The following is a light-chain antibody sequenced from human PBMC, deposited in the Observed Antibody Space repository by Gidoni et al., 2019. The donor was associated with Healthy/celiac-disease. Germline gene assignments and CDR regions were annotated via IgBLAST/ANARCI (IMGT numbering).Light chain of an antibody. CDR2: AAS. CDR1: QGISSH. Sequence: DIQLTQSPSFLSASVGDRVTITCRASQGISSHLAWYQQKPGKAPKLLIYAASTLQGGVPSRFSGSGSGTEFTRTISSLQPEDFATYSCQQLSSSPLTFGPGTKVDIK. J-gene: IGKJ3*01. CDR3: QQLSSSPLT. V-gene: IGKV1-9*01.